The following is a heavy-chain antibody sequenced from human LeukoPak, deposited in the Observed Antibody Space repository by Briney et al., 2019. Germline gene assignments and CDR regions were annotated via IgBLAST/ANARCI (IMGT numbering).Heavy chain of an antibody. Sequence: ASVKVSCKASGGDFNTHIINWVRQAPGQGLEWMGRIIPMRNLANYAHKFQGRLIITADKSRRTAYMELSSLTSDDTAVYYCARGKYCSGGECYSVRTSYDGFDSWGQGTVVSVSS. J-gene: IGHJ5*01. V-gene: IGHV1-69*02. CDR3: ARGKYCSGGECYSVRTSYDGFDS. D-gene: IGHD2-15*01. CDR1: GGDFNTHI. CDR2: IIPMRNLA.